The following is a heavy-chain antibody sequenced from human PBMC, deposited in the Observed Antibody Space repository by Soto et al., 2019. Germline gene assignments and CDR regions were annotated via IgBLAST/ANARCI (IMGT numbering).Heavy chain of an antibody. V-gene: IGHV1-18*01. CDR3: ASCPQNCITTSPCCLFFDY. J-gene: IGHJ4*02. CDR2: ISAYNGNT. CDR1: GYTFTSYG. D-gene: IGHD2-2*01. Sequence: ASVKVSCKASGYTFTSYGISWVRQAPGQGLEWMGWISAYNGNTNYAQKLQGRVTMTTDTSTSTAYMELRSLRSEDTALYYCASCPQNCITTSPCCLFFDYWGQGTLVTVS.